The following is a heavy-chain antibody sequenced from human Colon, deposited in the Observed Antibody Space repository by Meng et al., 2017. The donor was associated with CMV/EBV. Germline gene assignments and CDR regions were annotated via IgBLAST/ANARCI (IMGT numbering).Heavy chain of an antibody. Sequence: SETLSLTCSVSGDSISSDPHYWDWIRQPPGQGREWVGSVYYSRNSFSNPALKSRVTITVDTSKNQFSLKLTSVTAADTAVYYCARRDTGGYHSVRAFDMWGPGTMVTVSS. V-gene: IGHV4-39*07. D-gene: IGHD5-12*01. CDR3: ARRDTGGYHSVRAFDM. CDR1: GDSISSDPHY. CDR2: VYYSRNS. J-gene: IGHJ3*02.